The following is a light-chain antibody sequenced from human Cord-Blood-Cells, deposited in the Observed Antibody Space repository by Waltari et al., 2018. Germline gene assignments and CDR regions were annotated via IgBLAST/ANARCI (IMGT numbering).Light chain of an antibody. CDR1: QSISSW. Sequence: DIQLTQSPSTLSASVGDRVTITCRASQSISSWLAWYQQKPGKAPKLLIYKASSLESGVPSRFSGSGSGTEFTLTISSLPPPASAPSPRPPHPPSSPFGP. J-gene: IGKJ3*01. CDR2: KAS. V-gene: IGKV1-5*03. CDR3: PPHPPSSP.